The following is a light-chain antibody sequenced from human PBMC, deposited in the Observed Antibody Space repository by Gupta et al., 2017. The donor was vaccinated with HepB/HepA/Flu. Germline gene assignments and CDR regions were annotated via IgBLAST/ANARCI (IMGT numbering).Light chain of an antibody. J-gene: IGLJ2*01. V-gene: IGLV2-14*03. CDR2: DVS. CDR3: ASYTTTDTPVV. CDR1: GTDV. Sequence: ALTQPASCSGAPGQSITISCTGAGTDVFYWYQEHPGKAPKLIIYDVSSRPSGVSNRFSGSKSGNTASLTISGLQAEDEADYYCASYTTTDTPVVFGTGSKLTVL.